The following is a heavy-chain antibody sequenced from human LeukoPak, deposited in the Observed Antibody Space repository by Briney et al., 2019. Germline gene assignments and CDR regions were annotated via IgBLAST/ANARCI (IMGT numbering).Heavy chain of an antibody. J-gene: IGHJ4*02. CDR1: GGSISSSSYF. Sequence: PSETLSLTCTVSGGSISSSSYFWGWIRQPPGKGLEWIGGIHHSGSTYYNPSLKSRVTISVDTSKNQFSLKLSSVTAADTAVYYCARHYYDSSGFSYFDYWGQGTLVTASS. CDR2: IHHSGST. V-gene: IGHV4-39*01. D-gene: IGHD3-22*01. CDR3: ARHYYDSSGFSYFDY.